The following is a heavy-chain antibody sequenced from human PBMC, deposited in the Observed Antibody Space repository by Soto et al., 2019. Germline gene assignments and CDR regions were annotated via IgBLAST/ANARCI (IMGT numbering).Heavy chain of an antibody. CDR1: GGSVSSGSYY. Sequence: PSETLSLTCTVSGGSVSSGSYYWSWIRQPPGKGLEWIGYIYYSGSTDYNPSLKSRVTISIYTSKNQFSLKLSSVTAADTAVYYFARSIYFVNSGPMGYYYGMDVWGQGTTVTVSS. D-gene: IGHD3-22*01. V-gene: IGHV4-61*01. CDR3: ARSIYFVNSGPMGYYYGMDV. CDR2: IYYSGST. J-gene: IGHJ6*02.